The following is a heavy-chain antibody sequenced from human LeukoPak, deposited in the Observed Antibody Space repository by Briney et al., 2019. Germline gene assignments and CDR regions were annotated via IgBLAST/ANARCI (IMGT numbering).Heavy chain of an antibody. D-gene: IGHD3-22*01. V-gene: IGHV4-61*02. CDR2: ISSSGST. CDR1: GDSISSGDYY. J-gene: IGHJ3*02. CDR3: ARGPYSYDSSGAFDI. Sequence: PSETLPLTCTVSGDSISSGDYYWSWIRQPAGKGLEWIGRISSSGSTNYNPSLKSRVTISVDTSKNQFSLKLSSVTAADTAVYFCARGPYSYDSSGAFDIRGQGTMVTVSS.